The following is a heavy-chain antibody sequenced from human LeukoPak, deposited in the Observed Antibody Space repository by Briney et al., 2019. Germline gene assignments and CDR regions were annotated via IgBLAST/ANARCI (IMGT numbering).Heavy chain of an antibody. CDR2: ISYDGSNK. CDR1: GFTFSSYG. J-gene: IGHJ3*02. CDR3: AKDEGIQLWPTIDAFDI. V-gene: IGHV3-30*18. Sequence: PGGSLRLSCAASGFTFSSYGMHWVRQAPGKGLEWVAVISYDGSNKYYADSVKGRFTISRDNSKNTLYLQMNSLRAEDTAVYYCAKDEGIQLWPTIDAFDIWGQGTMVTVSS. D-gene: IGHD5-18*01.